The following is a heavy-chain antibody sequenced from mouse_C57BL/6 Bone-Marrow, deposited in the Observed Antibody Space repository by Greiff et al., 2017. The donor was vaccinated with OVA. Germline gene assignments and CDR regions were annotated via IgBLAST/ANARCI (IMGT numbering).Heavy chain of an antibody. V-gene: IGHV3-6*01. CDR1: GYSITSGYY. Sequence: DVKLQESGPGLVKPSQSLSLTCSVTGYSITSGYYWNWIRQFPGNKLEWMGYISYDGSNNYNPSLKNRISITRDTSKNQFFLKLNSVTTEDTATYYCARVIFYYFDYWGQGTTLTVSS. CDR2: ISYDGSN. J-gene: IGHJ2*01. CDR3: ARVIFYYFDY.